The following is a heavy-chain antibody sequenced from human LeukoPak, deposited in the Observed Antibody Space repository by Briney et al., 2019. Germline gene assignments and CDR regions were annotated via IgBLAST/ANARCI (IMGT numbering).Heavy chain of an antibody. V-gene: IGHV1-18*01. J-gene: IGHJ5*02. Sequence: ASVKVSCKASGYTFTSYGISWVRQAPGQGLEWMGWISAYNGNTNYAQKLQGRVTMTTDTSTSTAYMELRSLRSDDTAVYYCPRYRGYTMIVVVTQGWFDPWGQGTLVTVSS. D-gene: IGHD3-22*01. CDR3: PRYRGYTMIVVVTQGWFDP. CDR1: GYTFTSYG. CDR2: ISAYNGNT.